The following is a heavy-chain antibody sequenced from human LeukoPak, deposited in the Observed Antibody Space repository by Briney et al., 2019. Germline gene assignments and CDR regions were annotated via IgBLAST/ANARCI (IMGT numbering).Heavy chain of an antibody. CDR3: ARDHCDDAACYPFDR. V-gene: IGHV4-4*07. CDR2: VYLGGST. CDR1: GASFNYYY. J-gene: IGHJ4*02. Sequence: SETLSLTCNVSGASFNYYYWSWIRQPAGKGLEWIGRVYLGGSTNYNPSLKSRVMMSLDKANNQFSLRLSSATAADTATYYCARDHCDDAACYPFDRWGQGTLVTVSS. D-gene: IGHD2-21*01.